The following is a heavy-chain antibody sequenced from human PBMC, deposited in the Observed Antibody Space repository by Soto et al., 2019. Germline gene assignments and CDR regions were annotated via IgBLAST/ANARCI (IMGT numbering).Heavy chain of an antibody. CDR2: IYYRGST. J-gene: IGHJ4*02. D-gene: IGHD1-20*01. CDR1: GGSISNCY. Sequence: PSETLSLTCIVSGGSISNCYWSWIRQPPGKGLEWIGYIYYRGSTNYNPSLKRRVTISVDTSKNQFSLKLSSVTAADTAVYYCARGGYNWNDVPDYWGQGTLLTVSS. V-gene: IGHV4-59*01. CDR3: ARGGYNWNDVPDY.